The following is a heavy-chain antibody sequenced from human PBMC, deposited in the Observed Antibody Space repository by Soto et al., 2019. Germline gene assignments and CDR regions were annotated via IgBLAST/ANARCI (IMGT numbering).Heavy chain of an antibody. CDR2: IIPIFGIA. Sequence: ASVKVSCKASGGTFSSYAISWVRQAPGQGLEWMGGIIPIFGIANYARKFQGRVTITADKSTSTAYMELSSLRSEDTAVYYCARDDGGYSSVGGAFDIWGQGTMVTVSS. V-gene: IGHV1-69*10. CDR3: ARDDGGYSSVGGAFDI. J-gene: IGHJ3*02. D-gene: IGHD6-19*01. CDR1: GGTFSSYA.